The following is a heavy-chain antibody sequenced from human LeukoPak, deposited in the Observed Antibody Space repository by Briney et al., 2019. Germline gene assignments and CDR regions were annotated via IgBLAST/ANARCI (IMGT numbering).Heavy chain of an antibody. D-gene: IGHD2-2*01. Sequence: PGGSLRLSCAASGFTFSSYAMHWVRQAPGKGLEWVAVISYDGSNKYYADSVKGRFTISRDNSKNTLYLQMNSLRAEDTPVYYCAREVVVVPAAMGVGAFDIWGQGTMVTVSS. V-gene: IGHV3-30*04. CDR1: GFTFSSYA. J-gene: IGHJ3*02. CDR2: ISYDGSNK. CDR3: AREVVVVPAAMGVGAFDI.